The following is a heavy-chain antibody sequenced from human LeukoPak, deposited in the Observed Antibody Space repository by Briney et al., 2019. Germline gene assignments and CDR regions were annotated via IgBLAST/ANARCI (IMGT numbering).Heavy chain of an antibody. V-gene: IGHV4-59*08. CDR3: ARRRDYFDY. Sequence: MTSETLSLTCTVSGDSISSYYWNWIRQPPGKGLQWIGFIYNSGSTDYNPSLKGRVTISVDTSKNQISLRLSSVTAADTAVYYCARRRDYFDYWGQGTLVTVS. CDR2: IYNSGST. J-gene: IGHJ4*02. CDR1: GDSISSYY.